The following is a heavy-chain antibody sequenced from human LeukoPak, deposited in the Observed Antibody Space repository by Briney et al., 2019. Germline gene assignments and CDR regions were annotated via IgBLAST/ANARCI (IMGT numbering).Heavy chain of an antibody. CDR2: IGGDGTST. J-gene: IGHJ4*02. CDR1: GFTFRSYW. Sequence: PGGSLRLSCAASGFTFRSYWMHWVRQAPGKGLVWVSRIGGDGTSTTYADSVKGRFTISRHNSKNMVNLQMDSLRPEDTAVYYCASGPTYDYVRVILYWGQGTLVTVSS. D-gene: IGHD3-16*01. V-gene: IGHV3-74*01. CDR3: ASGPTYDYVRVILY.